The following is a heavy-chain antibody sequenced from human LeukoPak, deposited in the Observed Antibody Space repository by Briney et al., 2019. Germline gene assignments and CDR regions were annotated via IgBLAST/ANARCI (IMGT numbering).Heavy chain of an antibody. CDR3: ARVPSTYCSSTSCYYYYYMDV. CDR2: INWNGGST. D-gene: IGHD2-2*01. V-gene: IGHV3-20*04. J-gene: IGHJ6*03. Sequence: RAGGSLGLSCAASEFTFDDYGMSWVRQAPGKGLEWVSGINWNGGSTGYADSVKGRFTISRDNAKNSLYLQMNSLRAEDTALYYCARVPSTYCSSTSCYYYYYMDVWGKGTTVTVSS. CDR1: EFTFDDYG.